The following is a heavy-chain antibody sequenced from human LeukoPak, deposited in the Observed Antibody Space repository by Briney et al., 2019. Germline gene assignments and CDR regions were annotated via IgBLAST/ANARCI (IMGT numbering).Heavy chain of an antibody. V-gene: IGHV4-59*08. CDR1: GGSISSYY. J-gene: IGHJ6*02. Sequence: SETLSLTCTVSGGSISSYYWSWIRQPPGRGLEWIGYIYYSGSTNYNPSLKSRVTISVDTSKNQFSLKLSSVTAADTAVYYCARHRYDFWSGYYLGGYYGMDVWGQGTTVTVSS. D-gene: IGHD3-3*01. CDR2: IYYSGST. CDR3: ARHRYDFWSGYYLGGYYGMDV.